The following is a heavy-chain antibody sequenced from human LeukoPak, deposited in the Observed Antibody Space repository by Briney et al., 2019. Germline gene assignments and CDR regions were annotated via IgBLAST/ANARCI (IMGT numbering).Heavy chain of an antibody. CDR1: GGSISSYY. J-gene: IGHJ4*02. CDR3: ARIGYDYGDYGDY. D-gene: IGHD4-17*01. V-gene: IGHV4-59*01. CDR2: IYYSGST. Sequence: SETLSLTCTVSGGSISSYYWSWIRQPPGKGLECIGYIYYSGSTNYNPSLKSRVTISVDTSKNQFSLKLSSVTAADTAVYYCARIGYDYGDYGDYWGQGTLVTVSS.